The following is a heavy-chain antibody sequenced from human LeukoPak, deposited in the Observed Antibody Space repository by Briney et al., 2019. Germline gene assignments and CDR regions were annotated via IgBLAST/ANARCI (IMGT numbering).Heavy chain of an antibody. CDR3: ARDKDYYFDY. CDR2: ISAYSGNT. V-gene: IGHV1-18*01. Sequence: ASVKVSRKASGYTFTSHGLSWVRQAPGQGLEWMGWISAYSGNTNYAQKFQGRVTMTTDTSTSTAYMELRSPRSDDSAVYYCARDKDYYFDYWGQGTLVTVSS. CDR1: GYTFTSHG. J-gene: IGHJ4*02.